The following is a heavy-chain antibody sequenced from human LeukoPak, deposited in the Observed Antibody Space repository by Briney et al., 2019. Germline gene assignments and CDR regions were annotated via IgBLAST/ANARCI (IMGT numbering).Heavy chain of an antibody. Sequence: GASVKVSCKASGYTFTDYPMNWVRQAPGQGLEWMGWINTDTGNPAYAQGFTGHYVFSLDTSVSTAYLQIISLKAEDTAVYYCARAGLTGSKVAFDVWGQGTMVIVSS. CDR1: GYTFTDYP. J-gene: IGHJ3*01. D-gene: IGHD1-20*01. CDR2: INTDTGNP. V-gene: IGHV7-4-1*02. CDR3: ARAGLTGSKVAFDV.